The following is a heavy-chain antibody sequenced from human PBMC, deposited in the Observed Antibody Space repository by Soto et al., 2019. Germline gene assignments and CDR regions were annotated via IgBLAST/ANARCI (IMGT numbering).Heavy chain of an antibody. D-gene: IGHD6-13*01. J-gene: IGHJ5*02. CDR3: ARDHEAAAGTGGWFDP. V-gene: IGHV3-30*03. CDR2: ISYDGSKE. Sequence: ESGGGVVQPGRSLRLSCSVAGFSFTTYGMHWVRQAPGKGLEWVAIISYDGSKEYYADSVKGRFTISRDNSKNTLYLQMNSLRAEDTAVYYCARDHEAAAGTGGWFDPWGQGTLVTVSS. CDR1: GFSFTTYG.